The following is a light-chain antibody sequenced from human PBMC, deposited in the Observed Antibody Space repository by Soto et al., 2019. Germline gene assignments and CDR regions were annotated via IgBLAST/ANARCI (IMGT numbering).Light chain of an antibody. Sequence: QSALTQPPSASGSPGQSVTISCTGTSSDVGAYNYVSWYQQHAGKAPIPVIYEVTKRPSGVPDRFSGSKSANTASLTVSGLQAEDEADYYCSSFASSNTWVFGGGTKVTVL. CDR2: EVT. CDR1: SSDVGAYNY. J-gene: IGLJ3*02. V-gene: IGLV2-8*01. CDR3: SSFASSNTWV.